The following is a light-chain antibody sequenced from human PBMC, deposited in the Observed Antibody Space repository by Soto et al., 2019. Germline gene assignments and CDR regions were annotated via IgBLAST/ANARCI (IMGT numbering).Light chain of an antibody. CDR1: DIGSKS. V-gene: IGLV3-21*04. Sequence: SYDLAQPPSVSVAPGKTATITCGGNDIGSKSAHWYHQLPGQSHVLVMSYDRDRPSGIPERFSGSNSGHTATLTISRVEAGDEADYYCQVYDSSSDLVVFGGGTKLTVL. CDR2: YDR. CDR3: QVYDSSSDLVV. J-gene: IGLJ2*01.